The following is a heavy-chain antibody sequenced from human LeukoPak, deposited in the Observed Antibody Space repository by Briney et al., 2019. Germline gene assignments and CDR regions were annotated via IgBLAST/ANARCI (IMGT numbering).Heavy chain of an antibody. V-gene: IGHV1-69*05. CDR3: ASGACSSSSCYLPH. D-gene: IGHD2-2*01. CDR1: GGTFSSYA. CDR2: IIPIFGTA. J-gene: IGHJ6*04. Sequence: ASVKVSCKASGGTFSSYAISWVRQAPGQGLEWMGGIIPIFGTANYAQKFQGRVTITTDESTSTAYMELSSLRSEDTAVYYCASGACSSSSCYLPHWGKRTTVTVSS.